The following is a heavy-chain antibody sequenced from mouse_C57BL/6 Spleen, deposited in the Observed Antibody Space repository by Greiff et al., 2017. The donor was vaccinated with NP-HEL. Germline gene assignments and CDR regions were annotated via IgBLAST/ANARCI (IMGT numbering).Heavy chain of an antibody. CDR1: GFTFSSYA. J-gene: IGHJ1*03. Sequence: EVKLVESGGGLVKPGGSLKLSCAASGFTFSSYAMSWVRQTPEKRLEWVATISDGGSYTYYPANVKGRFTISGDNAKNNLYLQMSHLKSEDTAMYYCERDRWLRRGVHWYFDVWGTGTTVTVSS. CDR3: ERDRWLRRGVHWYFDV. D-gene: IGHD2-2*01. V-gene: IGHV5-4*01. CDR2: ISDGGSYT.